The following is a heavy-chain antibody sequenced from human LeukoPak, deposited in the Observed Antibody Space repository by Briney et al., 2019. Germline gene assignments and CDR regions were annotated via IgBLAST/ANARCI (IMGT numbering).Heavy chain of an antibody. CDR3: ARPIAADGDAFDI. D-gene: IGHD6-13*01. Sequence: SETLSLTCTVSGGSISSGGYYWSWIRQHPGKGLEWIGYIYTSGSTNYNPSLKSRVTISVDTSKNQFSLKLSSVTAADTAVYYCARPIAADGDAFDIWGQGTMVTVSS. V-gene: IGHV4-61*08. J-gene: IGHJ3*02. CDR1: GGSISSGGYY. CDR2: IYTSGST.